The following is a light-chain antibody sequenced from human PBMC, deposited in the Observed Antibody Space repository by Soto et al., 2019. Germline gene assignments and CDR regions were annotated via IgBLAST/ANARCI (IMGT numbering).Light chain of an antibody. CDR3: QQDGSSPLT. CDR2: GAS. Sequence: EIVLTQSPGTLSLSPGERATLSCRASQSVSSSYLAWYQQKPGQAPRLLIYGASSRATGIPDMFSGSGSGTYFPLTISSLGAEDLAVHYCQQDGSSPLTFGGGTKFEIK. CDR1: QSVSSSY. V-gene: IGKV3-20*01. J-gene: IGKJ4*02.